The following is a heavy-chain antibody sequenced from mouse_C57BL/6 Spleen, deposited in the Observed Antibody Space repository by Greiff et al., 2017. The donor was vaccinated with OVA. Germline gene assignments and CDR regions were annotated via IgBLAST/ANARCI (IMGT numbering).Heavy chain of an antibody. CDR2: IHPNSGST. V-gene: IGHV1-64*01. J-gene: IGHJ4*01. CDR1: GYTFTSYW. Sequence: VQLQQPGAELVKPGASVTLSCKASGYTFTSYWMHWVKQRPGQGLEWIGMIHPNSGSTNYNEKFKSKATLTVDKSTSTAYMQLSSLTSEDSAVYYCADYYGSSYGAMDYWGQGTSVTVSS. D-gene: IGHD1-1*01. CDR3: ADYYGSSYGAMDY.